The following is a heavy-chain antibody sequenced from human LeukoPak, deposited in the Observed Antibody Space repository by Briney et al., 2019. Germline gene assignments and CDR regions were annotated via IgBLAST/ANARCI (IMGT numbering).Heavy chain of an antibody. D-gene: IGHD2-21*02. V-gene: IGHV3-48*01. CDR3: ARDVIMTAGPHYYYYYYMDV. J-gene: IGHJ6*03. CDR1: GFTFSSYS. CDR2: ISSSSSTI. Sequence: GGSLRLSCAASGFTFSSYSMNWVRQAPGKGLEWVSYISSSSSTIYYADSVKGRFTISRDNAKNSLYLQMNSLRAEDTAVYYCARDVIMTAGPHYYYYYYMDVWGKGTTVTVSS.